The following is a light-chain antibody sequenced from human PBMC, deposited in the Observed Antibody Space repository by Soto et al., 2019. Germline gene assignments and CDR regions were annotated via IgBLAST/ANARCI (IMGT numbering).Light chain of an antibody. J-gene: IGKJ2*01. CDR2: GAS. V-gene: IGKV3-15*01. CDR3: HQYDNWPPYT. CDR1: QSVSTN. Sequence: EIVMTQSPATLSVFPGERATLSCRASQSVSTNLAWYQQKPGQAPRLLIYGASARATGIPARFSGSGSGTEFTRDISSLQSEDFAVYYCHQYDNWPPYTFGQGTKLEIK.